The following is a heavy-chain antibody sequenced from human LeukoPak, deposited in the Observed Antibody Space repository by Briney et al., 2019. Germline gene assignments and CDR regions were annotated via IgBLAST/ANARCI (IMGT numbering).Heavy chain of an antibody. D-gene: IGHD6-19*01. J-gene: IGHJ4*02. CDR3: TKTRRAVGCYNFSG. Sequence: PGGSLRLSCVASGFRFDDYAIHCVRQVPGKGLEWVSGISWNNGRIDYADSVKGRFTISRDNAKNSLYLQMNSLTVEDTALYYCTKTRRAVGCYNFSGGGQRTLVTVSS. V-gene: IGHV3-9*01. CDR2: ISWNNGRI. CDR1: GFRFDDYA.